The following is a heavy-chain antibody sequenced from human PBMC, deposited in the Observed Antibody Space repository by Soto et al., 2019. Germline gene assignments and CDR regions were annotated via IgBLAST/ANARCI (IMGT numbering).Heavy chain of an antibody. CDR1: GGSISSYY. Sequence: SETLSLTCTVSGGSISSYYWSWIRQPPGKGLEWIGYIYYSGSTNYNPSLKSRVTISVDTSKNQFSLKLSSVTAAATAVYYCARVPYDFWSGYYPYYFDYWGQGTLVTVS. V-gene: IGHV4-59*01. CDR2: IYYSGST. J-gene: IGHJ4*02. CDR3: ARVPYDFWSGYYPYYFDY. D-gene: IGHD3-3*01.